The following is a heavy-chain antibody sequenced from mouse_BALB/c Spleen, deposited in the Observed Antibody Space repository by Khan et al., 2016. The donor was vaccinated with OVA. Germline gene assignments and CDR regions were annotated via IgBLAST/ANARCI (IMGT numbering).Heavy chain of an antibody. V-gene: IGHV1-52*01. D-gene: IGHD2-2*01. Sequence: AELVRPGASVKLSCKASGYTFPSYWMNWVRQRPRQGLEWIGKINPSDSESHYNQMFKDKATLTVDKSSGTAYMQLSSLTSEDSAVYYCARREKYGYDPSWFAYWGQGTLVTVSA. CDR3: ARREKYGYDPSWFAY. J-gene: IGHJ3*01. CDR1: GYTFPSYW. CDR2: INPSDSES.